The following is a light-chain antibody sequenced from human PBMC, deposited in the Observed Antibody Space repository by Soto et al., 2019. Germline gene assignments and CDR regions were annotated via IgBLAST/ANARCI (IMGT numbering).Light chain of an antibody. Sequence: EIVLTQSPATLSLSPGERATLSCRASQSVSSYLAWYQQKPGQAPRLLIYDASNRATGIPARFSGSGSGTQFTLTIGSLHSEDSAVYYCQQYYDWPRTFGPGTKVDIK. CDR2: DAS. CDR3: QQYYDWPRT. V-gene: IGKV3-11*01. J-gene: IGKJ1*01. CDR1: QSVSSY.